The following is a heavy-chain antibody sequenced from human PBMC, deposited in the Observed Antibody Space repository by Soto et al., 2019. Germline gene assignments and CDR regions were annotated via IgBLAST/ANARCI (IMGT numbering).Heavy chain of an antibody. J-gene: IGHJ6*02. CDR3: ARDRWGSQPFYYGLEV. CDR2: IWYDGSND. CDR1: GFTFSNYG. V-gene: IGHV3-33*01. D-gene: IGHD3-16*01. Sequence: PGGSLRLSCAASGFTFSNYGMHWVRQAPGKGLEWVAIIWYDGSNDYYVDSVKGRFTISRDNSKNTLSLQMNSLSAEDTAVYYCARDRWGSQPFYYGLEVWGQRSTVTVAS.